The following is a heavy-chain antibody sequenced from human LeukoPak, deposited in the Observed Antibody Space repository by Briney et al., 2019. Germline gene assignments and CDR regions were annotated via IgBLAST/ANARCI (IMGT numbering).Heavy chain of an antibody. V-gene: IGHV3-9*01. J-gene: IGHJ4*02. D-gene: IGHD3-10*01. CDR1: GFTFDDYA. CDR3: AKVWFGELFDY. CDR2: ISWNSGSI. Sequence: PGGSLRLSCAASGFTFDDYAMHWVRQAPGKGLEWVSGISWNSGSIGYADSVKGRFTISRDNAKNSLYLQMNSLRAEDTALYYCAKVWFGELFDYWGQGTLVTVSS.